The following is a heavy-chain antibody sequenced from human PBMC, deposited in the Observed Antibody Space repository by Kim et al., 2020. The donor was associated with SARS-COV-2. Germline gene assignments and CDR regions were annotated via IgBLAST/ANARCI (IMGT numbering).Heavy chain of an antibody. CDR2: FSYSGTT. D-gene: IGHD3-10*01. CDR1: GASIKNSDSY. Sequence: SETLSLTCSVSGASIKNSDSYWGWIRQSPGKGLEWIGSFSYSGTTYYNPSLKSLVTISVDTSNNHLSLTMRSATAADTALYYCARQAPRLLWFGALGDF. V-gene: IGHV4-39*01. CDR3: ARQAPRLLWFGALGDF. J-gene: IGHJ4*01.